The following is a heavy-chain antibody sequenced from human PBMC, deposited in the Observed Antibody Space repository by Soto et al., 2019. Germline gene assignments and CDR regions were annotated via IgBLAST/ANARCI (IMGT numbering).Heavy chain of an antibody. CDR1: GFTFSNYW. CDR2: INGDGSTT. V-gene: IGHV3-74*01. CDR3: TRGGTSATYWGLFDY. J-gene: IGHJ4*02. Sequence: XGSLRLSCAASGFTFSNYWTHWVRQAPGKGLVWVSRINGDGSTTTYADFVKGRFTISRDNAKNTLYLQMDSLGADDTAVYYCTRGGTSATYWGLFDYWGQGALVTVSS. D-gene: IGHD7-27*01.